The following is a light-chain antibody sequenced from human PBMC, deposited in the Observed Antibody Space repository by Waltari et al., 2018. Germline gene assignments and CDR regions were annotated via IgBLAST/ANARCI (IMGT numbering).Light chain of an antibody. J-gene: IGKJ1*01. V-gene: IGKV4-1*01. CDR3: HQYYTTPRT. CDR2: WAF. Sequence: DTVLTQSPDSLAVFLGERAPINCKSSLSVLDYYNSKTYLAWYQQKPGQPPRLLISWAFTRESGVPERFSGSGSRTDFTLSIASLQAEDVAVYYCHQYYTTPRTFGQGTRVEI. CDR1: LSVLDYYNSKTY.